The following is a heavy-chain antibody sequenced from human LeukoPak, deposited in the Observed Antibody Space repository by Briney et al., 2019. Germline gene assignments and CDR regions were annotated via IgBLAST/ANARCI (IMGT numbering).Heavy chain of an antibody. CDR3: AKGVRDFYDSSGFLFDY. D-gene: IGHD3-22*01. CDR2: ISAAGGVA. Sequence: GGSLRLSCVTSGFSFSSYAMAWVRQAPGKGLEWLSPISAAGGVAYYADSVRGRFTVSRDNSKKTLYLEMNSLRAADTAVYYCAKGVRDFYDSSGFLFDYWGQGTLLTVSS. CDR1: GFSFSSYA. V-gene: IGHV3-23*01. J-gene: IGHJ4*02.